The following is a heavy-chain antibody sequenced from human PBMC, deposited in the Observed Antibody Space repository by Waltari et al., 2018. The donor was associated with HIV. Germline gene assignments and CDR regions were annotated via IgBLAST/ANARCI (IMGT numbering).Heavy chain of an antibody. CDR3: AREDDFWSGYCN. D-gene: IGHD3-3*01. CDR1: GGSFSGYY. Sequence: QVQLQQWGAGLLKPSETLSLTCAVYGGSFSGYYWSWIRQPPGKGLEWIGEINHSGSTNYNPSLKSRVTISVDTSKNQFSLKLSSVTAADTAVYYCAREDDFWSGYCNWGQGTLVTVSS. J-gene: IGHJ4*02. V-gene: IGHV4-34*01. CDR2: INHSGST.